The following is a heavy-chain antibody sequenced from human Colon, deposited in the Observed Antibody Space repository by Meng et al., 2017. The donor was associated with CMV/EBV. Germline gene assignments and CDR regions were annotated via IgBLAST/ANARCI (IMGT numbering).Heavy chain of an antibody. J-gene: IGHJ4*02. D-gene: IGHD3-10*01. CDR1: GYMFVTYD. V-gene: IGHV1-8*01. Sequence: SGYMFVTYDINWVRQAPGQGLEWLGWMIPNSGDTGYAQKFPGRLTMTRNTSISTAYMELSSLKSEDTAVYYCARGGSMSMIRGVYLDYWGQGTLVTVSS. CDR2: MIPNSGDT. CDR3: ARGGSMSMIRGVYLDY.